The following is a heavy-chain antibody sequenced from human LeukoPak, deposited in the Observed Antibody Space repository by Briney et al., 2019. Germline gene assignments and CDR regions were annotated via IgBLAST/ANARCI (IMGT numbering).Heavy chain of an antibody. J-gene: IGHJ4*02. Sequence: ASVKVSCKASGYTFTGYYMHWVRQAPGQGLEWMGWINPNSGGTNYAQKFQGWVTMTGDTSISTAYMELSRLRSDDTAVYYCARGGAATVTTVDYWGQGTLVTVSS. V-gene: IGHV1-2*04. D-gene: IGHD4-11*01. CDR2: INPNSGGT. CDR1: GYTFTGYY. CDR3: ARGGAATVTTVDY.